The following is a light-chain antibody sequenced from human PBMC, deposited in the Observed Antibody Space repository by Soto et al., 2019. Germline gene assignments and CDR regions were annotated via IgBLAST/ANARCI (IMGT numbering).Light chain of an antibody. CDR3: QQRSNWLSIT. CDR2: DAS. V-gene: IGKV3-11*01. J-gene: IGKJ5*01. CDR1: QSVSSDY. Sequence: EIVLTQAPGTLYLSPGERATLSCRASQSVSSDYLAWYQQKPGQSPRLLIYDASNRATGIPARFSGSGSGTDFTLTISSLEPEDFAVYYCQQRSNWLSITFGQGTRLEIK.